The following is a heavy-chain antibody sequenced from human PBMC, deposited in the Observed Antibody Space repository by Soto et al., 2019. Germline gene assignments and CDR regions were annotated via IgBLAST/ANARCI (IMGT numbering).Heavy chain of an antibody. J-gene: IGHJ6*01. V-gene: IGHV4-34*01. D-gene: IGHD6-19*01. Sequence: PSETLSLTCAVYGGSFSCYYWSWIRQPPGKVREWIGEINHSGSTNYNPSLKSRVTISVDTSKNQFSLKLSSVTAAETAVYYRAPDRLVPQRHYYGMDVWGKGTTVNVSS. CDR2: INHSGST. CDR3: APDRLVPQRHYYGMDV. CDR1: GGSFSCYY.